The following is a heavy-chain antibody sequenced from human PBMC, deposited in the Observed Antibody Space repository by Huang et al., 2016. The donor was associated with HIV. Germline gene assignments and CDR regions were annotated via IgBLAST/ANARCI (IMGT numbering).Heavy chain of an antibody. CDR1: GYTFTGYY. J-gene: IGHJ6*02. D-gene: IGHD2-2*01. CDR3: ARDSRYWSSGTSGWYYFYGLDV. Sequence: QVHLVQSGAEVKKPGASVKVSCKASGYTFTGYYIHWVRQAPGQGLELMGWNNPNRCGTNSAQTCQDRSTMTRDTSINTAYMELRRLKSDDTAIYYCARDSRYWSSGTSGWYYFYGLDVWGQGTAVTVS. V-gene: IGHV1-2*02. CDR2: NNPNRCGT.